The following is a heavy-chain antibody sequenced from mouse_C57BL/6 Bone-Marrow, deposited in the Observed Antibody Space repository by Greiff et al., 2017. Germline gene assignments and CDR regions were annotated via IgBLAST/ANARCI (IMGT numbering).Heavy chain of an antibody. CDR3: ARGPCYSNYDAMDY. J-gene: IGHJ4*01. Sequence: VQLQQPGAELVRPGTSVKLSCKASGYTFTSYWMHWVTQRPGQGLEWIGVIDPSDSYTNYNQKFKGKATFTVDTSSSTAYMQLSSLTSEDSAVYYCARGPCYSNYDAMDYWGQGTSVTVSS. V-gene: IGHV1-59*01. CDR2: IDPSDSYT. CDR1: GYTFTSYW. D-gene: IGHD2-5*01.